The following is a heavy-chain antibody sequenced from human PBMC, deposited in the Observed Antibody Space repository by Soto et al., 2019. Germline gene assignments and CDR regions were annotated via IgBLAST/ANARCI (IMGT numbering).Heavy chain of an antibody. V-gene: IGHV1-69*13. D-gene: IGHD6-13*01. CDR2: IIPIFGTA. CDR1: GGTFSSYA. CDR3: ASSRLAAAGHKGVDY. Sequence: SVKVSCKASGGTFSSYAISWVRQAPGQGLEWMGGIIPIFGTANYAQKFQGRVTITADESTSTAYMELSSLRSEDTAVYYCASSRLAAAGHKGVDYWGQGTLVTVCS. J-gene: IGHJ4*02.